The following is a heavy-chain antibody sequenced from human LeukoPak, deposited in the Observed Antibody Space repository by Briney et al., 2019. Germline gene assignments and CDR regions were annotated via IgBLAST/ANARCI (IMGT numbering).Heavy chain of an antibody. V-gene: IGHV3-23*01. D-gene: IGHD3-22*01. CDR3: AKDSGYYDSSGPLDY. Sequence: PGGSLRLSCAASGFTFSDHYMSWIRQAPGKGLEWVSAISGSGGSTYYADSVKGRFTISRDNSKNTLYLQMNSLRAEDTAVYYCAKDSGYYDSSGPLDYWGQGTLVTVSS. J-gene: IGHJ4*02. CDR1: GFTFSDHY. CDR2: ISGSGGST.